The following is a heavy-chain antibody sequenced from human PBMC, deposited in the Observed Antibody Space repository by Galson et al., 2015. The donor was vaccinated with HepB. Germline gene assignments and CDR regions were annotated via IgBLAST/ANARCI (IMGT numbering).Heavy chain of an antibody. D-gene: IGHD6-6*01. CDR3: ARDMSGYRSASDY. CDR1: GFTFSSYW. Sequence: SLRLSCAASGFTFSSYWMTWVRQAPGRGLEWVANIKEDGNEKYYVDSVKGRFTISRDNARNSLYLHMDSLRAEDTAVYYCARDMSGYRSASDYWGQGTLVTVSS. J-gene: IGHJ4*02. CDR2: IKEDGNEK. V-gene: IGHV3-7*03.